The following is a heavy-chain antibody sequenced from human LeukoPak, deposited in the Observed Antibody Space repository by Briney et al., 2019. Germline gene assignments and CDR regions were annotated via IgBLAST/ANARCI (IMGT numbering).Heavy chain of an antibody. CDR3: ARDRPSGSSWLFDY. V-gene: IGHV1-69*05. Sequence: SVKVSCKASGGTFSSYAISWVRQAPGQGLEWMGGIIPIFGTANYAQKFQGRVTITTDESTSTAYMELSSLRSEDTAVYYCARDRPSGSSWLFDYWGQGTLVTVSS. CDR2: IIPIFGTA. J-gene: IGHJ4*02. D-gene: IGHD6-13*01. CDR1: GGTFSSYA.